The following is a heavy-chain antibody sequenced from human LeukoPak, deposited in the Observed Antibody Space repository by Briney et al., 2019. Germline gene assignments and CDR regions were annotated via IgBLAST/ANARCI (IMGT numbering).Heavy chain of an antibody. V-gene: IGHV3-30-3*01. CDR3: ARDFDGSGSYSYFDY. Sequence: GGSLRLSCAASGFIFRSYTMYWVRQVPGRGLEWVALLSYDGTIEYYADSVKGRFTISRDNSKNTLSLQLNSLSAEDTAVYYCARDFDGSGSYSYFDYWGQGTLVTVSS. D-gene: IGHD3-10*01. CDR2: LSYDGTIE. J-gene: IGHJ4*02. CDR1: GFIFRSYT.